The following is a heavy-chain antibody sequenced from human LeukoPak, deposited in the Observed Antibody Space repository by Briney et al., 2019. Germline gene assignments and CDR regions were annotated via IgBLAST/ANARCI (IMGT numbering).Heavy chain of an antibody. D-gene: IGHD3-22*01. CDR3: ARAGIPPRYYDKSGPLGV. Sequence: SETLSLTCTVSGGSISSYYWSWIRQPPGKGLEWIGYIYYSGSTNYNPSLKSRVTISVDTSKNQFSLKLSSVTAADTAVYYCARAGIPPRYYDKSGPLGVWGQGTLVTVSS. CDR2: IYYSGST. V-gene: IGHV4-59*01. J-gene: IGHJ4*02. CDR1: GGSISSYY.